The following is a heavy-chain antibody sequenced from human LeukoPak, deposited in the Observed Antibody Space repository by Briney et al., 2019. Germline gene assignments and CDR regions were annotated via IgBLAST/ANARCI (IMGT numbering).Heavy chain of an antibody. D-gene: IGHD2-2*01. Sequence: GGSLRLSCAASGFTFSSYALSWVRQAPGTGLEWVSAISGSGGSTYHADSVKGRFTISRDNSKSTLYLQMNSLRVEDTAVYYCAKDRGYCSSTSCSDDDYWGQGTLVIVSS. CDR2: ISGSGGST. V-gene: IGHV3-23*01. CDR1: GFTFSSYA. CDR3: AKDRGYCSSTSCSDDDY. J-gene: IGHJ4*02.